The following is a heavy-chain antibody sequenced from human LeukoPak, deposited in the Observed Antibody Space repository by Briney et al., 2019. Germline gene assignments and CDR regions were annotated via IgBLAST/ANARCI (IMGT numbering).Heavy chain of an antibody. CDR3: AKGHGWEASYYYYYMDV. D-gene: IGHD1-26*01. J-gene: IGHJ6*03. CDR1: GFTFSSYA. Sequence: QSGRSLRLSCAASGFTFSSYAMSWVRQAPGKGLEWVSSISGSGGSTYYADSVKGRFTISRDNSKNTLYLKTNSLRAEDTAVYYCAKGHGWEASYYYYYMDVWGKGTTVTISS. CDR2: ISGSGGST. V-gene: IGHV3-23*01.